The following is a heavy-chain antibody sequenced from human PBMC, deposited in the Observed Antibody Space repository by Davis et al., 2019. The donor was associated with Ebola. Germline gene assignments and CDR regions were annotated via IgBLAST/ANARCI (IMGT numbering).Heavy chain of an antibody. CDR2: IYYSGST. CDR1: GGSISSYY. D-gene: IGHD5/OR15-5a*01. Sequence: SETLSLTCTVSGGSISSYYWNWIRQPPGKGLEWIGYIYYSGSTDYNPSLKSRVTISVDTSKNQFSLKLSSVTAADTAVYYCARDSVLGYGMDVWGQGTTVTVSS. CDR3: ARDSVLGYGMDV. V-gene: IGHV4-59*01. J-gene: IGHJ6*02.